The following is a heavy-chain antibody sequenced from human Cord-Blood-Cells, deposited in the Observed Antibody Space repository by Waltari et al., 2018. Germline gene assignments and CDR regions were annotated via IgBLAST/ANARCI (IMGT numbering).Heavy chain of an antibody. CDR1: SSYG. D-gene: IGHD3-3*01. CDR2: IWYDGSNK. V-gene: IGHV3-33*01. J-gene: IGHJ4*02. Sequence: SSYGMHWARQAPGKGLEWVAVIWYDGSNKYYADSVKGRFTISRDNSKNTLYLQMNSLRAEDTAVYYCARDSDFWSGYYFDYWGQGTLVTVSS. CDR3: ARDSDFWSGYYFDY.